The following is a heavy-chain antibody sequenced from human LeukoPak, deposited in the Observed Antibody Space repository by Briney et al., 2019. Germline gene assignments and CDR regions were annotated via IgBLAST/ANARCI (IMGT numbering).Heavy chain of an antibody. J-gene: IGHJ1*01. CDR1: GFTFSSYA. V-gene: IGHV4-30-2*01. D-gene: IGHD6-13*01. CDR2: IYHSGST. CDR3: ARVDSSSWYSRYFQH. Sequence: LSCAASGFTFSSYAMSWIRQPPGKXLEWXGYIYHSGSTYYNPSLKSRVTISVDRSKNQFSLKLSSVTAADTAVYYCARVDSSSWYSRYFQHWGQGTLVTVSS.